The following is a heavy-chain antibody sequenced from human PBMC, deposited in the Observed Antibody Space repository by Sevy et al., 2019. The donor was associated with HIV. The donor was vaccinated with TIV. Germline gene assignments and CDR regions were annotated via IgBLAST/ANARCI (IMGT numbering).Heavy chain of an antibody. CDR2: ISFSGTS. D-gene: IGHD4-4*01. Sequence: SETLSLTCTVSGGSITSYGYQWAWIRQPPGKGLEWIGSISFSGTSYYNAPLQSRVTISADTSKNQFSLNLSSVTAADTAVYFCARRADYSGNISPNYYMDVWGKGTTATVSS. CDR3: ARRADYSGNISPNYYMDV. V-gene: IGHV4-39*01. CDR1: GGSITSYGYQ. J-gene: IGHJ6*03.